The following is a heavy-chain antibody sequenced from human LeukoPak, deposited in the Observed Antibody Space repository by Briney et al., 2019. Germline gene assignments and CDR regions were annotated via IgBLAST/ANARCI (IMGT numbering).Heavy chain of an antibody. Sequence: SETLSLTCTVSAGSISSTSYSWGWIRQPPGKGLEWIGEIYHSGSTNYNPSPKSRVTISVDKSKNQFSLKLSSVTAADTAVYYCARESYYYDSSGYPGLGDAFDIWGQGTMVTVSS. CDR2: IYHSGST. D-gene: IGHD3-22*01. V-gene: IGHV4-39*07. CDR3: ARESYYYDSSGYPGLGDAFDI. CDR1: AGSISSTSYS. J-gene: IGHJ3*02.